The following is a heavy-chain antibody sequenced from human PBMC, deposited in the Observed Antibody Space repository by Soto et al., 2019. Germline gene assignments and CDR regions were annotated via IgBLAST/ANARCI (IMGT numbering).Heavy chain of an antibody. CDR2: LNHNSGNT. CDR1: GYTFTSYD. J-gene: IGHJ5*02. D-gene: IGHD6-13*01. CDR3: ARGRRPSKGLAAGGAGFEP. Sequence: QVQLVQSGAEVKKPGASVKVSCKASGYTFTSYDINWVRQATGQGIEWLGWLNHNSGNTGYAQKFQGRVTMTRNTSISTAYMELSSLRSEETAVYYCARGRRPSKGLAAGGAGFEPWGQGNLVTVSS. V-gene: IGHV1-8*01.